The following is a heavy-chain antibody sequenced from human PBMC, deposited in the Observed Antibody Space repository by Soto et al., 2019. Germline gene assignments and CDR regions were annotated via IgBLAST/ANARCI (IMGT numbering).Heavy chain of an antibody. D-gene: IGHD5-18*01. V-gene: IGHV1-46*03. Sequence: ASVKVSCKASGYTFTSYYMHWVRQAPGQGLEWMGIINPSGGSTSYAQKFQGRVTMTRDTSTSTVYMELSSLRSEDTAVYYCAIALDTAMVSGAFDIWGPATMVTV. CDR1: GYTFTSYY. CDR3: AIALDTAMVSGAFDI. J-gene: IGHJ3*02. CDR2: INPSGGST.